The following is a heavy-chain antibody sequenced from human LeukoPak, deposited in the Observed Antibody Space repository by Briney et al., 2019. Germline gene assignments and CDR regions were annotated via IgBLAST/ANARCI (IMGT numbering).Heavy chain of an antibody. Sequence: PSQTLSLTCTVSGGPISSGSYYWSWIRQPAGKGLVWIGRIYTSGSTNYNPSLRSRVTMSVDTSNNHFSLKLSSVTAADTAVYYCASTNYGDYVYDWFDPWGQGTLVTVSS. CDR3: ASTNYGDYVYDWFDP. D-gene: IGHD4-17*01. CDR1: GGPISSGSYY. CDR2: IYTSGST. J-gene: IGHJ5*02. V-gene: IGHV4-61*02.